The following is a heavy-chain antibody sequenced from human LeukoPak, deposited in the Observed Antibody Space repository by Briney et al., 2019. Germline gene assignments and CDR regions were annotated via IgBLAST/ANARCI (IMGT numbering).Heavy chain of an antibody. CDR1: GGSISSYY. D-gene: IGHD6-19*01. Sequence: KPSETLSLTCSVSGGSISSYYWTWIRQPAGKGLEWIGHIYTTGTTNYNPSVKSRVTMSTDTSKNQFSLRLTSVTAADTAVYYCARHDWVAVAGTCDYWGQGTLVTVSS. CDR3: ARHDWVAVAGTCDY. V-gene: IGHV4-4*07. CDR2: IYTTGTT. J-gene: IGHJ4*02.